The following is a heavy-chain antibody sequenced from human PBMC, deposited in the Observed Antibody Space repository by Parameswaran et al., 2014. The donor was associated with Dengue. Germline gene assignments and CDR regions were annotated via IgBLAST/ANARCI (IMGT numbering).Heavy chain of an antibody. CDR2: INHSGST. D-gene: IGHD6-13*01. J-gene: IGHJ4*02. CDR3: ARFRWSSWYQVVEHYFDY. Sequence: VRQSPGKGLEWIGEINHSGSTNYNPSLKSRVTISVDTSKNQFSLKLSSVTAADTAVYYCARFRWSSWYQVVEHYFDYWGQGTLVTVSS. V-gene: IGHV4-34*01.